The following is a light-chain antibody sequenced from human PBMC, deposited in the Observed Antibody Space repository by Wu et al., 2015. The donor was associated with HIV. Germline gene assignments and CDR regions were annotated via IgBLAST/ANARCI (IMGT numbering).Light chain of an antibody. J-gene: IGKJ4*01. CDR2: TVS. Sequence: DIQMTQSPSSLSASVGDSVTITCRASQRINDYLNWYQQKPGKAPKLLIYTVSNLQSGVPSRFSGSGSGTDFTLTISGLQPEDFATYYCQQHFTTSQLTFGGGTKVEIK. CDR1: QRINDY. V-gene: IGKV1-39*01. CDR3: QQHFTTSQLT.